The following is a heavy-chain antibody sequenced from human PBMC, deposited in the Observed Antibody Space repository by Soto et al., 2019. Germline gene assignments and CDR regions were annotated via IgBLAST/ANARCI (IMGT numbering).Heavy chain of an antibody. CDR3: ASHSTNKSWYYGWFDP. D-gene: IGHD6-13*01. J-gene: IGHJ5*02. V-gene: IGHV4-39*01. CDR1: GDSISSVAHY. Sequence: QLHLQGSGPGLLKPSETLSLTCSVSGDSISSVAHYWAWIRQPPGKGLEWIGSLYYTGSTYYNPSLKSRAAISIATSKNQFSPNLRSNTAADTAVYSFASHSTNKSWYYGWFDPWGHGTLVTVSS. CDR2: LYYTGST.